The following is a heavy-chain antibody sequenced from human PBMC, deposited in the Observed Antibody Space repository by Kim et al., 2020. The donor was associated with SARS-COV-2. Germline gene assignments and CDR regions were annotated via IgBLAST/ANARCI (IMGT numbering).Heavy chain of an antibody. V-gene: IGHV4-34*01. Sequence: LKSRVTISEDTSKNQFSLKLSSVPAADTAVYYCARIPPYDFWSGYSFFFDYWGQGTLVTVSS. CDR3: ARIPPYDFWSGYSFFFDY. J-gene: IGHJ4*02. D-gene: IGHD3-3*01.